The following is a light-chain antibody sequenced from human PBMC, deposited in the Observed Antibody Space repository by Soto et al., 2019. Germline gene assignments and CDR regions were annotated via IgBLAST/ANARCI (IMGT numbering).Light chain of an antibody. V-gene: IGKV3-11*01. Sequence: EIVLTQSPATLSLSPGERATLSCRASQSVSSYLAWFQQKAGQAPRLLIYDASNRATGIPARFSGSGSGTDFPLTISSLEPEDFAVYYCQQRSNWPYTFGQGTKLEIK. CDR2: DAS. CDR1: QSVSSY. CDR3: QQRSNWPYT. J-gene: IGKJ2*01.